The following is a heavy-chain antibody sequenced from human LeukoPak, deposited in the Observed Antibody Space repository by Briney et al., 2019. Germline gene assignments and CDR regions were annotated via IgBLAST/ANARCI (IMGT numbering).Heavy chain of an antibody. CDR1: GGTFSSYA. J-gene: IGHJ6*02. CDR3: ARGDEVVVAAQGYYGMDV. CDR2: IIPILGIA. D-gene: IGHD2-15*01. V-gene: IGHV1-69*04. Sequence: SVKVSCKASGGTFSSYAISWVRQAPGQGLEWMGRIIPILGIANYAQKFQGRVTITADKSTSTAYMELSSLRSEDTAVYYCARGDEVVVAAQGYYGMDVWGQGTAVTVSS.